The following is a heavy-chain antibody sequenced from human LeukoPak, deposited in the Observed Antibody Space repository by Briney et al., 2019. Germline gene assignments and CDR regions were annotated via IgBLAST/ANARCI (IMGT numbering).Heavy chain of an antibody. CDR2: IIHTGGVT. J-gene: IGHJ3*01. V-gene: IGHV3-23*01. CDR1: GFTFSSYA. D-gene: IGHD6-13*01. CDR3: AKEILSSSVYLDAFDL. Sequence: GGSLRLSCAASGFTFSSYAMSWVRQAPGKGLESVSTIIHTGGVTSYADSVRGRFTISRDNSKKTLFLQMNSLRAEDTAVYYCAKEILSSSVYLDAFDLWSQGTVVTVSS.